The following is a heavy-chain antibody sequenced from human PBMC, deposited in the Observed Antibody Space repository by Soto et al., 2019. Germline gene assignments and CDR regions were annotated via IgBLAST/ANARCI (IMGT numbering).Heavy chain of an antibody. CDR1: GGSITNSLYY. D-gene: IGHD5-18*01. J-gene: IGHJ4*02. CDR2: IYYSGKT. V-gene: IGHV4-39*01. CDR3: ASLRGRVGYSYGYIDY. Sequence: SETLSLTCTVSGGSITNSLYYWGWIRQTPGKGLEWIGSIYYSGKTDYKLSLKSRVIISVDTSKTQFSLRLSSVTAADTAVYYCASLRGRVGYSYGYIDYWGQGTLVTVSS.